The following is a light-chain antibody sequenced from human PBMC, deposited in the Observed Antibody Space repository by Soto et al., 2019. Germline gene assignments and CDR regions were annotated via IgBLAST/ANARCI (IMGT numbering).Light chain of an antibody. Sequence: QSVLTQPPSVSAAPGQKIIISCSGSSSNLGTYYVSWYHQLPGTAPKLIIYDVSNRPSGVSNRFSGSKSGNTASLTISGLQAEDEADYYCSSYRNSRTVVFGGGTKLTVL. CDR1: SSNLGTYY. V-gene: IGLV2-14*03. J-gene: IGLJ2*01. CDR2: DVS. CDR3: SSYRNSRTVV.